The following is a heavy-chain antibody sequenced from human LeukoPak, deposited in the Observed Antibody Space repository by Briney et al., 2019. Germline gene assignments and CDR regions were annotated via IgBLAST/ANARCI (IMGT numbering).Heavy chain of an antibody. CDR2: TSSGSTYV. CDR3: GRVGGRSKAAKGDAFDI. D-gene: IGHD6-6*01. Sequence: KSGGSLRLSCAASGFTFSSYSMNWVRQAPGKGLEWVSSTSSGSTYVYYADSVQGRFTISRDNAQSSMYLQMNSLRAEDTAVYYCGRVGGRSKAAKGDAFDIWGQGTMVVVSS. V-gene: IGHV3-21*01. J-gene: IGHJ3*02. CDR1: GFTFSSYS.